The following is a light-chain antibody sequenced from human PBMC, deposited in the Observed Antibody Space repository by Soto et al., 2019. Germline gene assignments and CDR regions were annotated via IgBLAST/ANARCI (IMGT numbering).Light chain of an antibody. J-gene: IGKJ4*01. CDR3: QQRSNWPLT. CDR2: DAF. V-gene: IGKV3-11*01. Sequence: EIVLTQSPATLSLSPGERATLSCRASQNVGTYLAWYQQKPGQAPRLLIYDAFKRATGIPARFSGSGSGTDFTLTISSLEPEDFAVYYCQQRSNWPLTFGRGTDVE. CDR1: QNVGTY.